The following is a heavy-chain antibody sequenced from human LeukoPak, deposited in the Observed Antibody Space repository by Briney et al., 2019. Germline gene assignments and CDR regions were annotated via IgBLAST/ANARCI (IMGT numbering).Heavy chain of an antibody. J-gene: IGHJ4*02. CDR3: ARDSDGGSHIVDY. CDR1: GFTFSSYW. V-gene: IGHV3-7*03. D-gene: IGHD2-15*01. CDR2: IRQDGSEK. Sequence: GGSLRLSCAASGFTFSSYWMSWVRQAPGKGLEWVANIRQDGSEKYYVDSVKGRFTISRDNAKNSLYLQTNSLRAEDTAVYYCARDSDGGSHIVDYWGQGTLVTVSS.